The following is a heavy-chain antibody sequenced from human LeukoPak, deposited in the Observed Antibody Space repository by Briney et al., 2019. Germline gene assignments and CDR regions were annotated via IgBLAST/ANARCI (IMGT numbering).Heavy chain of an antibody. CDR2: IYSGGST. V-gene: IGHV3-53*01. CDR1: GFTFSTYA. Sequence: GGSLRLSCADSGFTFSTYAMSWVRQAPGKGLEWVSVIYSGGSTDYADSVKGRFTISRDNSKNTVYLQMNSLRPEDTAMYYCAREGGYVFDYWGQGTLVTVSS. D-gene: IGHD5-12*01. CDR3: AREGGYVFDY. J-gene: IGHJ4*02.